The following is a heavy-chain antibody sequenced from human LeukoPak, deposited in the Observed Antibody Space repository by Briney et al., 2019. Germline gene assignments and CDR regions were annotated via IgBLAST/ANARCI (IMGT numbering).Heavy chain of an antibody. J-gene: IGHJ4*02. CDR2: IYPGDSDT. CDR1: GYXFTNYW. Sequence: GESLKISCNGSGYXFTNYWICWVRQMPGKGLEWMGIIYPGDSDTRYSPSFQGQVTISADKSISTAYLQWSSLKASDTAMYYCARRSTERYYFDYWGQGTLVTVSS. CDR3: ARRSTERYYFDY. V-gene: IGHV5-51*01. D-gene: IGHD5/OR15-5a*01.